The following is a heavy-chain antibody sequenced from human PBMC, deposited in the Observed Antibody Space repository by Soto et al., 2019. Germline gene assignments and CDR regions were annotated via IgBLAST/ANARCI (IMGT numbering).Heavy chain of an antibody. CDR3: AKDLALVYSSGWPLFDY. J-gene: IGHJ4*02. D-gene: IGHD6-19*01. Sequence: GGSLRLSCAASGFTFSSYAMSWVRQAPGKGLEWVSAISGSGGSTYYADSVKGRFTISRDNSKNTLYLQMNSLRAEDTAVYYCAKDLALVYSSGWPLFDYWGQGTLVTVSS. CDR1: GFTFSSYA. CDR2: ISGSGGST. V-gene: IGHV3-23*01.